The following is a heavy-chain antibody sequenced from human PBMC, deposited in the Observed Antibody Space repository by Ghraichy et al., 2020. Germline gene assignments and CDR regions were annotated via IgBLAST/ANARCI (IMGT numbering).Heavy chain of an antibody. Sequence: SQTLSLNCAISGDSVSSNSAAWNRIRQSPSRGLEWLGRTYYRSKWYNDYAVSVKSRITINPDTSKNQFSLQLNSVTPEDTAVYYCARDGNAGTAHPYRYYYYYGMDVCGQGTTVSVSS. V-gene: IGHV6-1*01. D-gene: IGHD1-1*01. CDR1: GDSVSSNSAA. CDR2: TYYRSKWYN. CDR3: ARDGNAGTAHPYRYYYYYGMDV. J-gene: IGHJ6*02.